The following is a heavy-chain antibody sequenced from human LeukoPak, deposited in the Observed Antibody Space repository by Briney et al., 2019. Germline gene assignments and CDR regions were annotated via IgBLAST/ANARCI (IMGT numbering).Heavy chain of an antibody. CDR2: INSDGSST. CDR1: GFTFSDYW. CDR3: CATKPDSDF. V-gene: IGHV3-74*01. Sequence: GGSLRLSCAASGFTFSDYWMHWVCQVPGKGLVWVSRINSDGSSTTYADSVRGRFTISRDYAKNTLYLQMNNLRADDTAVYYCCATKPDSDFWGQGTMVTVSS. J-gene: IGHJ1*01. D-gene: IGHD1-14*01.